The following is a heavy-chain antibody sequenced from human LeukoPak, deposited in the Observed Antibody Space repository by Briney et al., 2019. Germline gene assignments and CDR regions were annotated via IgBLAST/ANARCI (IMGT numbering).Heavy chain of an antibody. V-gene: IGHV3-21*04. J-gene: IGHJ4*02. CDR3: AKDQSSSWYY. CDR1: GFTFSSYS. Sequence: PGGSLRLSCAASGFTFSSYSMNWVRQAPGKGLEWVSSISSSSSYIYYADSVKGRFTISRDNSKNTLYLQMNSLRAEDTAVYYCAKDQSSSWYYWGQGTLVTVSS. D-gene: IGHD6-13*01. CDR2: ISSSSSYI.